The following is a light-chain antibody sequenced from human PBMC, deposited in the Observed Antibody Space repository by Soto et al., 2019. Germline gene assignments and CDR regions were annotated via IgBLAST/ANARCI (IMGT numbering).Light chain of an antibody. J-gene: IGKJ3*01. CDR3: QKYKDAPFT. CDR2: PAS. V-gene: IGKV1-27*01. Sequence: DIQMTQSPSSLSASVGDRVTITCRASQDISNFLAWYQQKPGKVPKLLIYPASTLQSGVPSRFSGSGSGTDFTLTITSLLSEDFATYYCQKYKDAPFTFGPGTKVDV. CDR1: QDISNF.